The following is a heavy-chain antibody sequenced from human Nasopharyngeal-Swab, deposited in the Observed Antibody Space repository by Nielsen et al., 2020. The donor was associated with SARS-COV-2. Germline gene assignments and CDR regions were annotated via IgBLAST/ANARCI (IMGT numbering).Heavy chain of an antibody. Sequence: GESLKISCAASGFTFSSYWMSWVRQAPGKGLKWVANIKEDGSEKYYVDSVKGRFTISRDNAKNSLYLQMNSLRAEDTAVYYCAGGNSADHWGQGTLVTVSS. D-gene: IGHD4-23*01. J-gene: IGHJ4*02. CDR1: GFTFSSYW. CDR3: AGGNSADH. CDR2: IKEDGSEK. V-gene: IGHV3-7*03.